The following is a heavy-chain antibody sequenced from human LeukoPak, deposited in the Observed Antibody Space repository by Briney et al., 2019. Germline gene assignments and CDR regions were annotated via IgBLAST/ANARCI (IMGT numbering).Heavy chain of an antibody. CDR1: GGTFSSYA. J-gene: IGHJ5*02. CDR3: ARDGDRWFGELLYRNWFDP. V-gene: IGHV1-69*13. D-gene: IGHD3-10*01. Sequence: ASVKVSCKASGGTFSSYAISWVRQAPGQGLEWMGGIIPIFGTANYAQKFQGRVTITADESTSTAYMELSSLRSEDTAVYYCARDGDRWFGELLYRNWFDPWGQGTLVTVSS. CDR2: IIPIFGTA.